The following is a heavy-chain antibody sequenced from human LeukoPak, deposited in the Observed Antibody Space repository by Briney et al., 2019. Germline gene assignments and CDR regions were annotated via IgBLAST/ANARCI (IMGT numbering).Heavy chain of an antibody. CDR2: ISSSSSYI. D-gene: IGHD6-19*01. Sequence: KPGGSLRLSCAASGFTFSSYSMNWVRQAPGKGLEWVSSISSSSSYIYYADSVKGRFTISRDNAKNSLYLQMNSLRAEDTAVYYCARGPYSSGSSADYWGQGTLVTVSS. J-gene: IGHJ4*02. CDR1: GFTFSSYS. V-gene: IGHV3-21*01. CDR3: ARGPYSSGSSADY.